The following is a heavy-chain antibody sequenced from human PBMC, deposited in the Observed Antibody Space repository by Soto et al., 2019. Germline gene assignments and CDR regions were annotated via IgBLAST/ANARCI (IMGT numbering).Heavy chain of an antibody. CDR1: GCSLSTTGVG. Sequence: QITLKESGPTLVKPTQTLTLTCSFSGCSLSTTGVGVGWIRQPPGKALEWLGFAYWDDDNRYSPSLKSRLTITKDTSGNQVVLTMTTMDPVDTATYFCAHRRGGYNWDDAHFDYWGQGTLVTVSS. CDR3: AHRRGGYNWDDAHFDY. V-gene: IGHV2-5*02. J-gene: IGHJ4*02. CDR2: AYWDDDN. D-gene: IGHD1-20*01.